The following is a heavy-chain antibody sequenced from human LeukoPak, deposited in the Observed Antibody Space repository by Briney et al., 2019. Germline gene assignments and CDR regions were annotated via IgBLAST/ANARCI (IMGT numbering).Heavy chain of an antibody. CDR2: IRSTPDGGAT. V-gene: IGHV3-15*01. D-gene: IGHD2-8*02. CDR1: GFTFISSW. J-gene: IGHJ4*02. Sequence: GGSLRLSCAASGFTFISSWMTWVRQAPGKGLEWVGRIRSTPDGGATDYAAPVKGRFTISRDDSKNTLYLQMSSLRTEDTAAYCCASDLHFGYCTATHYFNYGGQGTLVTVSS. CDR3: ASDLHFGYCTATHYFNY.